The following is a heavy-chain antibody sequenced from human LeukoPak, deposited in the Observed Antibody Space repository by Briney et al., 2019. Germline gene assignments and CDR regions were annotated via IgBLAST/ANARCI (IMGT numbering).Heavy chain of an antibody. CDR2: INPSGGST. CDR3: ARNLLGGGGDQYYFDY. D-gene: IGHD2-21*02. J-gene: IGHJ4*02. V-gene: IGHV1-46*01. CDR1: GYTFTSYY. Sequence: ASVKVSCKASGYTFTSYYMHWVRQAPGQGLEWMGIINPSGGSTSYAQKFQGRVTMTRDTSTSTVYTELSSLRSEDTAVYYCARNLLGGGGDQYYFDYWGQGTLVTVSS.